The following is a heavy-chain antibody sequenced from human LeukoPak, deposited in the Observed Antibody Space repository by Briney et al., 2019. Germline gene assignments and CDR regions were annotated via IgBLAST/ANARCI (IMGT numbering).Heavy chain of an antibody. J-gene: IGHJ4*02. V-gene: IGHV4-61*02. D-gene: IGHD3-22*01. CDR3: ARDQPTDSSGYPDY. CDR2: IYTSGST. Sequence: SETLSLTCTVSGGSISSGSYYWSWTRQPAGKGLEWIGRIYTSGSTNYNPSLKSRVTISVDTSKNQFSLKLSSVTAADTAVYYCARDQPTDSSGYPDYWGQGTLVTVSS. CDR1: GGSISSGSYY.